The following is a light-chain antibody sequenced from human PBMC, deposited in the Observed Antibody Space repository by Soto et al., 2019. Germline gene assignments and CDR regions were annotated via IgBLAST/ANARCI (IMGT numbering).Light chain of an antibody. CDR2: DAS. CDR1: QSISSW. Sequence: DIQVTQSPSTLSASVGDRFTFTCRASQSISSWLAWYQQKPGRAPKLLIYDASTLESGVPSRFSGSGSGTEFTLTISRLQPDDFATYYCQQYNTYPWTFGQGTKVDIK. J-gene: IGKJ1*01. V-gene: IGKV1-5*01. CDR3: QQYNTYPWT.